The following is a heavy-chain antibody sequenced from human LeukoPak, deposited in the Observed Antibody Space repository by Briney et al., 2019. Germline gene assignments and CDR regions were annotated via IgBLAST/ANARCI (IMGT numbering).Heavy chain of an antibody. CDR3: ARGRGYVDTAMPFDY. CDR1: GYTFTSYG. Sequence: ASVKVSCKASGYTFTSYGISWVRQAPGQGLERMGWISAYNGNTNYAQKLQGRVTMTTDTSTSTAYMELRSLRSDDTAVYYCARGRGYVDTAMPFDYWGQGTLVTVSS. CDR2: ISAYNGNT. V-gene: IGHV1-18*01. D-gene: IGHD5-18*01. J-gene: IGHJ4*02.